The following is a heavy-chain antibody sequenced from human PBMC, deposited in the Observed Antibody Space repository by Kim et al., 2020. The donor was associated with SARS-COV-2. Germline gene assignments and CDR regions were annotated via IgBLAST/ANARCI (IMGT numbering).Heavy chain of an antibody. D-gene: IGHD4-17*01. Sequence: GGSLRLSCAASGFTFSKAWMTWVRQAPGKGLEWVGRIKSKTDGGAAHYAAPVRGRFTVSRDDSKNMLYLQMNSLKTDDTAVYYCTTDSTVSSTVSTVTPTNGDYCGYFDHWGQGNLVTVSS. CDR1: GFTFSKAW. J-gene: IGHJ4*02. V-gene: IGHV3-15*01. CDR3: TTDSTVSSTVSTVTPTNGDYCGYFDH. CDR2: IKSKTDGGAA.